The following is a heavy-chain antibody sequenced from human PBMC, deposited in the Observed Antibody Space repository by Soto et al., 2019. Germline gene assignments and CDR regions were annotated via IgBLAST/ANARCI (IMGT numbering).Heavy chain of an antibody. CDR1: GFTFSSYA. Sequence: QVQLVESGGGVVQPGRSLRLSCAASGFTFSSYAMHWVRQAPGKGLEWVAVISYDGSNKYYADSVKGRFTISRDNSKNTLYLQMNSLRAEDTAVYYCYGITMARGVIARWGQGTLVTVSS. J-gene: IGHJ4*02. D-gene: IGHD3-10*01. V-gene: IGHV3-30-3*01. CDR3: YGITMARGVIAR. CDR2: ISYDGSNK.